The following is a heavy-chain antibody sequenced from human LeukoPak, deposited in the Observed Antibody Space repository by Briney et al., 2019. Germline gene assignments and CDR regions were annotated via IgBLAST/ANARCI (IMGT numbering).Heavy chain of an antibody. J-gene: IGHJ4*02. Sequence: SETLSLTCTVSGGSISSYYWSWIRQPPGKGLEWIGYIYYSGSTNYNPSLKSRVTISVDTSKNQFSLKLSSVTAADTAVHYCARRTGYYDGFDYWGQGTLVTVSS. CDR3: ARRTGYYDGFDY. CDR1: GGSISSYY. V-gene: IGHV4-59*01. D-gene: IGHD3/OR15-3a*01. CDR2: IYYSGST.